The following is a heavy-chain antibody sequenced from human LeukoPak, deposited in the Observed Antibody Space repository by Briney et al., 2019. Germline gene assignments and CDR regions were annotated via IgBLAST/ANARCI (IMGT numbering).Heavy chain of an antibody. D-gene: IGHD4-17*01. CDR3: ARDPTDYGDYYYYGMDV. CDR2: IYYSGST. Sequence: SQTLSLTCTVSGGSISSGGYYWSWIRQHPGKGLEWIGYIYYSGSTYYNPSLKSRVTISVDTSKSQFSLKLSSVTAADTAVYYCARDPTDYGDYYYYGMDVWGQGTTVTVSS. J-gene: IGHJ6*02. V-gene: IGHV4-31*03. CDR1: GGSISSGGYY.